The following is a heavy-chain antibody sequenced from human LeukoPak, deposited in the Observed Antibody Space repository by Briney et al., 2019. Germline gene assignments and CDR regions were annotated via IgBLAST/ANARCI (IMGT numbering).Heavy chain of an antibody. V-gene: IGHV4-39*07. D-gene: IGHD5-24*01. Sequence: SETLSLTCTVSGGSISSSSYYWGWIRQPPGKGLEWIGSIYYSGSTYYNPSLKSRVTISVDTSKNQFSLKLSSVTAADTAVYYCARDLEMATTYWGQGTLVTVSS. J-gene: IGHJ4*02. CDR3: ARDLEMATTY. CDR2: IYYSGST. CDR1: GGSISSSSYY.